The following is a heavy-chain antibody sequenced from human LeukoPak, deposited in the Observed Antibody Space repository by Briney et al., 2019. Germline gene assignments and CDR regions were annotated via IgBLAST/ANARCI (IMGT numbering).Heavy chain of an antibody. D-gene: IGHD2-2*03. J-gene: IGHJ3*02. CDR3: ARDPLDISRWANAFDI. CDR2: MSYDGNK. Sequence: PGGSLRLSCAASGFTFTSYGLHWVRQAPGKALEWVAFMSYDGNKKYGDSVKGRFTISRDNAKNTLHLQMNGLRPDDTAVYYCARDPLDISRWANAFDIWGQGTLVTVSS. V-gene: IGHV3-30*03. CDR1: GFTFTSYG.